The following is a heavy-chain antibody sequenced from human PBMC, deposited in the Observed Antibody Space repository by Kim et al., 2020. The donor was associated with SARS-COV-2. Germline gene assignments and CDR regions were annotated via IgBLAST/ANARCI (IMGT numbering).Heavy chain of an antibody. D-gene: IGHD1-26*01. CDR3: VSGSYSDY. Sequence: GSTYYADSVEGRFTISRDNSKNTLYLQMSSLRAEDTAVYYCVSGSYSDYWGQGTLVTVSS. CDR2: GST. V-gene: IGHV3-64D*06. J-gene: IGHJ4*02.